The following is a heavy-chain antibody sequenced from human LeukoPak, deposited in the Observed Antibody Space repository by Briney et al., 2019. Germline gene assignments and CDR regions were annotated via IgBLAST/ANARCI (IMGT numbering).Heavy chain of an antibody. Sequence: SETLSLTCTVPGGSISSYYWSWIRQPPRKGLEWIGYVYYSGSTNYNPSLKGRVTISVDTSKNQFSLKLSSVTAADTAVYFCARQRSSTWSLGYWGQGTLVTVSS. J-gene: IGHJ4*02. V-gene: IGHV4-59*08. CDR2: VYYSGST. CDR3: ARQRSSTWSLGY. D-gene: IGHD6-13*01. CDR1: GGSISSYY.